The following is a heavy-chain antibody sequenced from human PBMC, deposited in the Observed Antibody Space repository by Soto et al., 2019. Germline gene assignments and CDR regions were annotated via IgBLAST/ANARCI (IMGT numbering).Heavy chain of an antibody. CDR2: MYYSGST. Sequence: SETLSLTCTVSGGSINNDYWSWIRQPPGKGLEWIGHMYYSGSTNYNPSLKSRVTISVDTSKNQFSLKLSSVTAADTAVYYCAREASAGPFDYWGQGTLVTVSS. CDR1: GGSINNDY. V-gene: IGHV4-59*01. J-gene: IGHJ4*02. D-gene: IGHD6-13*01. CDR3: AREASAGPFDY.